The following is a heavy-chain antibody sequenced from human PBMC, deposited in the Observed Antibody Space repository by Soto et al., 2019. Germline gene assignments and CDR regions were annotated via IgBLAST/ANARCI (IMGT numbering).Heavy chain of an antibody. CDR1: GYTFTSFD. CDR2: MNPNSGNT. J-gene: IGHJ4*02. Sequence: QVQLVQSGAEVKKPGASVKVSCKASGYTFTSFDIIWVRQATGQGLEWMGWMNPNSGNTGYAQKFQGRVTMTRNTSIRTAYMELSSLRSEDTAVYYCARAYTWGVAVAGTWGQGTLVTVSS. CDR3: ARAYTWGVAVAGT. D-gene: IGHD6-19*01. V-gene: IGHV1-8*01.